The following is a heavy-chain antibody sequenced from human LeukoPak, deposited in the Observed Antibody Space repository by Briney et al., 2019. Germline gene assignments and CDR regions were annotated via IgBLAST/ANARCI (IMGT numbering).Heavy chain of an antibody. V-gene: IGHV3-11*01. CDR3: ARVHNDFWSGYYTAFDY. CDR1: GFTFSDYY. CDR2: ISSSGSTI. D-gene: IGHD3-3*01. Sequence: PGGSLRPSCAASGFTFSDYYMTWIRLAPGKGLQWVSYISSSGSTISYADSVKGRFTISRDNAKNSLYLQMNSLRVEDTAVYYCARVHNDFWSGYYTAFDYWGQGTLVTVSS. J-gene: IGHJ4*02.